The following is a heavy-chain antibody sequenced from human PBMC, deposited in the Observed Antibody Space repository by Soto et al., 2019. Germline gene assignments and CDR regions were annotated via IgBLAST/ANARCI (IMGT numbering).Heavy chain of an antibody. CDR2: ISGRGTT. CDR1: GFTFGTYA. CDR3: AKFRGQDYGDYYLDS. D-gene: IGHD2-21*02. J-gene: IGHJ4*02. V-gene: IGHV3-23*01. Sequence: PVGSLRLSCAASGFTFGTYAMSWVRQAPGKGLEWVSGISGRGTTFYADSVKGRFTISRDNSKNTVHLEMNNLRAEDMAFYYCAKFRGQDYGDYYLDSWGQGALVTVSS.